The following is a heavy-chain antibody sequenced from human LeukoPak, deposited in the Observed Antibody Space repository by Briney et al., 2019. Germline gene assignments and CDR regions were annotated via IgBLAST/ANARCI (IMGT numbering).Heavy chain of an antibody. CDR3: ARVRSGVGCYSFPFDY. CDR2: INPNSGDT. V-gene: IGHV1-2*02. Sequence: ASVKVSCKTSGYSFTDYYMHWVRQAPGQGLEWMGWINPNSGDTKYAQRSQGRVTMTRDTSISTVYMELSSLRSDDTAVYYCARVRSGVGCYSFPFDYWGQGTPVTVSS. D-gene: IGHD2-15*01. J-gene: IGHJ4*02. CDR1: GYSFTDYY.